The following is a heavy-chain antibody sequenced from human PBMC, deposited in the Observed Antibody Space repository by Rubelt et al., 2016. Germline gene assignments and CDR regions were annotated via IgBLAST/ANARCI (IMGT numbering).Heavy chain of an antibody. CDR1: GFTFSSYG. CDR2: IWYDGSNK. J-gene: IGHJ4*02. D-gene: IGHD2-8*01. CDR3: VRGLGVSARNYLDY. V-gene: IGHV3-33*01. Sequence: GGGVVQPGRSLRLSCAASGFTFSSYGMHWVRQAPGKGLEWVAVIWYDGSNKYYGDSGEGRFTISRDNSKNTVYLPMNSLRAEDTAVYYCVRGLGVSARNYLDYWGQGTPVTVSS.